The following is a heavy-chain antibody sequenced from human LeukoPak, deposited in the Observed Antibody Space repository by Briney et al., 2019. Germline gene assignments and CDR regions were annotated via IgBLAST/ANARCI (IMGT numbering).Heavy chain of an antibody. CDR3: ARVVGGSYYSANCFDY. V-gene: IGHV1-18*01. CDR2: LSAYNGNT. J-gene: IGHJ4*02. Sequence: ASVKVSCKASGGTFSSYAISWVRQAPGQGLEWMGWLSAYNGNTNYAQKLQGRVTMTTDTSTSTAYMELRGLRSDDTAVYYCARVVGGSYYSANCFDYWGQGTLVTVSS. CDR1: GGTFSSYA. D-gene: IGHD1-26*01.